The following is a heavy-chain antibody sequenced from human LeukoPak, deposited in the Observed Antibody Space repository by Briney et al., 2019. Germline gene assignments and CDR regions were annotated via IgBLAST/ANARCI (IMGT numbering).Heavy chain of an antibody. Sequence: PSETLSLTCTVSGDSISSYYWSWIRQPAGKGLEWIGRIYSSGSINYNPSLKSRVTMSIDTSKNQLSLKLSSVTAADTAVYYCARGPPGYGSGNYHFDYWGQGSLVTVSS. CDR3: ARGPPGYGSGNYHFDY. V-gene: IGHV4-4*07. CDR2: IYSSGSI. J-gene: IGHJ4*02. CDR1: GDSISSYY. D-gene: IGHD3-10*01.